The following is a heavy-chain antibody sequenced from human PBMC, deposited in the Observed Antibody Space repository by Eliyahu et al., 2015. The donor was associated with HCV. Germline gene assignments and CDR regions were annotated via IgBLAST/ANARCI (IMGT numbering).Heavy chain of an antibody. CDR1: GGSITTYY. D-gene: IGHD6-19*01. V-gene: IGHV4-59*01. CDR3: ASGGGGIAVAGTGGWFDP. CDR2: IHYSGST. Sequence: QVQLQESGPGLLKPSETLSLTCTVSGGSITTYYWSWIRQPPGKGLEWIGYIHYSGSTNYTPSLKSRVTMSVDTSKNQFSLNLTSVTAADTAVYFCASGGGGIAVAGTGGWFDPWGQGTLVTVSS. J-gene: IGHJ5*02.